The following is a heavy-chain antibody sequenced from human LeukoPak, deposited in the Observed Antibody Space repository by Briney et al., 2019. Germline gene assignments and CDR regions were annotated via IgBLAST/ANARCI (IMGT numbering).Heavy chain of an antibody. CDR1: GYTFTGYY. CDR2: INPNSGGT. V-gene: IGHV1-2*02. J-gene: IGHJ4*02. CDR3: AREGLGEYYDFWSGYFED. D-gene: IGHD3-3*01. Sequence: ASVKVSCKASGYTFTGYYMHWVRQAPGQGLEWMGSINPNSGGTNYAQKFQGRVTMTRDTSISTAYMELSRLRSDDTAVYYCAREGLGEYYDFWSGYFEDWGQGTLVTVSS.